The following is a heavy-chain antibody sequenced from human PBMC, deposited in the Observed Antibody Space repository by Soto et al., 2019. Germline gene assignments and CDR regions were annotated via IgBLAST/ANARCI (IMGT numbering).Heavy chain of an antibody. CDR3: ARGRGPYCISTSCYSNWFDP. CDR1: GGSISSGGYS. J-gene: IGHJ5*02. Sequence: QLQLQESGSGLVKPSQTLSLTCAVSGGSISSGGYSWSWIRQPPGKGLEWIGYIYHSGSTYYNPSLKSRVTISVDRSKNQISLKLSSVTAADTAVYYCARGRGPYCISTSCYSNWFDPWGQGTLVTVSS. CDR2: IYHSGST. V-gene: IGHV4-30-2*01. D-gene: IGHD2-2*01.